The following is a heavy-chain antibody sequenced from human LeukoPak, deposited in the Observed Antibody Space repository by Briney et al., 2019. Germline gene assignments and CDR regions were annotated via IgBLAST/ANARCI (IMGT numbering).Heavy chain of an antibody. D-gene: IGHD6-13*01. CDR2: INPNRGGT. V-gene: IGHV1-2*02. CDR3: ARDDTYSSSWSRYYYYYGMDV. J-gene: IGHJ6*02. CDR1: GYTFTGYY. Sequence: ASVKVSCKASGYTFTGYYMHWVRQAPGQGLEWMGWINPNRGGTNYAQKFQGRVTMTRDTSISTAYMELSRLRSDDTAVYYCARDDTYSSSWSRYYYYYGMDVWGQGTTVTVSS.